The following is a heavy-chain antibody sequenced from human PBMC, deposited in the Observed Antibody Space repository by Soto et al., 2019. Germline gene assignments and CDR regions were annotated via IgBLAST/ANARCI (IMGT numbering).Heavy chain of an antibody. D-gene: IGHD3-16*01. J-gene: IGHJ6*02. CDR1: GFAVSGCE. V-gene: IGHV3-48*03. CDR2: INTGGVT. CDR3: SRDKGDKVAYGMDV. Sequence: GSLRLSCAVSGFAVSGCEMNWVRQAPGKGLEWVSYINTGGVTFYADSVKGRFTISRDNAQNSLLMQMNSLRAEDTAIYYCSRDKGDKVAYGMDVWGQGTTVTVS.